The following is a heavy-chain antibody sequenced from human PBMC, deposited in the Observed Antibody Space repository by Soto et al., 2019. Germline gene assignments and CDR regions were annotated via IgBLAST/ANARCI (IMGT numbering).Heavy chain of an antibody. D-gene: IGHD6-19*01. Sequence: SXTLSRTCGVSGGSINSSSYFWGWFRQPPGKGLEWIGSIYYSGSTYYNPSLRSRVTISVDTSKNQFSLKLSSVTAADTAVFYCARHYSSGSRNWFDPWGQGTLVTVSS. CDR2: IYYSGST. J-gene: IGHJ5*02. CDR1: GGSINSSSYF. CDR3: ARHYSSGSRNWFDP. V-gene: IGHV4-39*01.